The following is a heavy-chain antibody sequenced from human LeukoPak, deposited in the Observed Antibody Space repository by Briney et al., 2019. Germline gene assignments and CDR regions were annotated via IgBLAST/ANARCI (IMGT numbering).Heavy chain of an antibody. CDR3: ARDRPTGASRVFVVQ. J-gene: IGHJ4*02. D-gene: IGHD2-15*01. V-gene: IGHV3-21*06. Sequence: MTGGSLRLSCTASGFSFSTYAMTWVRQAPGKGLEWISSMSSGSRYIYYADSVRGRFTISRDNTKNSLYLLMNNLRAEDTAIYCARDRPTGASRVFVVQWGQGTPVTVSS. CDR1: GFSFSTYA. CDR2: MSSGSRYI.